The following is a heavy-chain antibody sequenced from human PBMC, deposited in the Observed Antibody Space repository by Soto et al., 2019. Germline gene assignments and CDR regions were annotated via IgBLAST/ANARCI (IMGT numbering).Heavy chain of an antibody. CDR2: ISSSDVIT. CDR3: AKDQSYYDSSGYPTNAFDI. Sequence: GGSLRLSCAASRFSFSNYAMSWVRQAPGKGLEWVSGISSSDVITSYADSVKGRFTISRDNSKNTLYLQMNSLRAEDTAVYYCAKDQSYYDSSGYPTNAFDIWGQGTMVTVS. V-gene: IGHV3-23*01. J-gene: IGHJ3*02. CDR1: RFSFSNYA. D-gene: IGHD3-22*01.